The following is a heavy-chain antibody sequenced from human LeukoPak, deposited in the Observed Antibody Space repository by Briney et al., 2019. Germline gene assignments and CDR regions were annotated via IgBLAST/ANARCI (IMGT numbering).Heavy chain of an antibody. V-gene: IGHV4-31*03. CDR1: GGSISSGGYY. D-gene: IGHD1-26*01. Sequence: SETLSLTCTVSGGSISSGGYYWSWIRQHPGKGLEWIGYIYYSGSTYYNLSLKSRVTISVDTSKNQFSLKLSSVTAADTAVYYCARDGRGDGGSYRDSCFDYWGQGTLVTVSS. CDR3: ARDGRGDGGSYRDSCFDY. CDR2: IYYSGST. J-gene: IGHJ4*02.